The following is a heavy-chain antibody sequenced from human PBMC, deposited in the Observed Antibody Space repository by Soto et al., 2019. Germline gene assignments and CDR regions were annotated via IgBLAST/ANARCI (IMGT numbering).Heavy chain of an antibody. D-gene: IGHD2-2*02. Sequence: PGGSLRLSCTAPGFTFGDYAMSWFRQAPGKGLEWVGFIRSKAYGGTTEYAASVKGRFTISRDDSKSIAYLQMNSLKTEDTAVYYCTTGYCSSTSCYTSPAVVPAAWGQGTLVTVSS. CDR1: GFTFGDYA. V-gene: IGHV3-49*03. CDR3: TTGYCSSTSCYTSPAVVPAA. J-gene: IGHJ5*02. CDR2: IRSKAYGGTT.